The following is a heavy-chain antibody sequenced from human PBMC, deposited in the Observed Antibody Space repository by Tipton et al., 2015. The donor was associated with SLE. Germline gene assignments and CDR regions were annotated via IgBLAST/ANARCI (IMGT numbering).Heavy chain of an antibody. CDR3: AREHYSGSYYYYDYYGMDV. Sequence: QVQLVQSGAEVKKPGSSVKVSCKASGGTFSSYAISWVRQAPGQGLEWMGWISAYNGNTNYAQKLQGRVTMTTDTSTSTAYMELRSLRSDDTAVYYCAREHYSGSYYYYDYYGMDVWGQGTTVTVSS. CDR2: ISAYNGNT. V-gene: IGHV1-18*01. CDR1: GGTFSSYA. D-gene: IGHD1-26*01. J-gene: IGHJ6*02.